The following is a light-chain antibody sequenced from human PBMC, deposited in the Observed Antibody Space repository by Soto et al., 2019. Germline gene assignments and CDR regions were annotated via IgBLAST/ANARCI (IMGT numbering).Light chain of an antibody. J-gene: IGKJ5*01. CDR2: DVS. Sequence: DIQMTQSPSSLSASVGDRVTITFQASQNINNYLNWYQQKPGRGPKLLIYDVSNLEAGVPSRFRGSGSGTDFTFTISRLQPEDIATYYCQQYENLPTFGQGTRLEIK. CDR3: QQYENLPT. V-gene: IGKV1-33*01. CDR1: QNINNY.